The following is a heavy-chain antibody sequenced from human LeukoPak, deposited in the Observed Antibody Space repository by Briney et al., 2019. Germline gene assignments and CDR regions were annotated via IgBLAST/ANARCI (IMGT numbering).Heavy chain of an antibody. CDR3: ARVPYETTVTTGWFDP. Sequence: ASVKVSCKTSGYTFINYYIHWVRRAPGQGLEWMGVINPNGGSTTYAQNFQGRVVMTRDTSTGTAYMELSALRSEDTAIYYCARVPYETTVTTGWFDPWGQGTPATVSS. CDR1: GYTFINYY. D-gene: IGHD4-11*01. V-gene: IGHV1-46*01. CDR2: INPNGGST. J-gene: IGHJ5*02.